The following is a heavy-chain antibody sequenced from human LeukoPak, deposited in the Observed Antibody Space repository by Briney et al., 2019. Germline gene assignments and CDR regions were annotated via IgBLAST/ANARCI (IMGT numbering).Heavy chain of an antibody. CDR1: GFTFSDYY. J-gene: IGHJ4*02. V-gene: IGHV3-11*04. D-gene: IGHD3-22*01. CDR2: ISSSGSSI. Sequence: GGSLRLSCAASGFTFSDYYMNWIRQAPGKGLEWVSYISSSGSSIYYADSVKGRFTISRDNAKNSLYLQIHSLRAEDTAVYYCALSYDTDPGTLDYWGQGTLVTVSS. CDR3: ALSYDTDPGTLDY.